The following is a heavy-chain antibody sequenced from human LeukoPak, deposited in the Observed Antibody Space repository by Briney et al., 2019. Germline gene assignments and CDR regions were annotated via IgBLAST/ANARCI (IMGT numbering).Heavy chain of an antibody. CDR1: GFTFSSYS. Sequence: GRSLRLSCAASGFTFSSYSMNWVRQAPGKGLEWVSSISSSSSYIYYADSVKGRFTISRDNAKNSLYLQMNSLRAEDTAVYYCARSVCSSTSCYHRYYFDYWGQGTLVTVSS. CDR3: ARSVCSSTSCYHRYYFDY. CDR2: ISSSSSYI. V-gene: IGHV3-21*01. D-gene: IGHD2-2*01. J-gene: IGHJ4*02.